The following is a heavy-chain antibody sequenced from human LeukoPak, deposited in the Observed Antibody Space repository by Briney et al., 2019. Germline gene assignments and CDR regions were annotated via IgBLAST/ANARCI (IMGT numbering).Heavy chain of an antibody. J-gene: IGHJ4*02. Sequence: SETLSLTCAVYGGSFSGYYWSWIRQPPGKGLEWIGEINHSGSTNYNPSLKSRVTISVDTSKNQFSLKVNSVTAADTAVYYCAAMIGYFDYWGQGILVTVSS. V-gene: IGHV4-34*01. CDR3: AAMIGYFDY. CDR2: INHSGST. D-gene: IGHD3-22*01. CDR1: GGSFSGYY.